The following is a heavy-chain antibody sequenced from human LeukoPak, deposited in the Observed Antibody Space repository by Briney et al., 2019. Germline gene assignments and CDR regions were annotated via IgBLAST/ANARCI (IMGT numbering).Heavy chain of an antibody. V-gene: IGHV3-49*03. J-gene: IGHJ4*02. D-gene: IGHD3-9*01. CDR1: GFILGDYA. Sequence: GGSLTLSCTASGFILGDYAMSWFRQAPGKGMEWVGFIRSKAYGGITEYAASVRGRFTIPSDDSRSSAYLQMNSLKTEGTAVYYCTRAGDDWDFDYWGQGTLVTVSS. CDR3: TRAGDDWDFDY. CDR2: IRSKAYGGIT.